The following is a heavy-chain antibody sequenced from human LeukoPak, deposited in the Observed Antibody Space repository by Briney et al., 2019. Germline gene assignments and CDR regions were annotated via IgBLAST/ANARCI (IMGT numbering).Heavy chain of an antibody. J-gene: IGHJ4*02. CDR3: ARSQSSSLIDY. Sequence: GGSLRLSCAASGFTFSSYAMSWVRQAPGKGLEWVSAISGCGGSTYYADSVKGRFTISRDNSKNTLYLQMNSLTVEDTAVYYCARSQSSSLIDYWGQGTLVTVSS. CDR1: GFTFSSYA. CDR2: ISGCGGST. V-gene: IGHV3-23*01. D-gene: IGHD6-13*01.